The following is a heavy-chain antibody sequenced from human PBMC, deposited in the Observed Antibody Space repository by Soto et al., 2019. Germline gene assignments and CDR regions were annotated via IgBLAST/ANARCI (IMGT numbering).Heavy chain of an antibody. CDR2: INHGGST. J-gene: IGHJ6*01. CDR1: VGSFSGYY. V-gene: IGHV4-34*01. Sequence: SEPLSLTCAVYVGSFSGYYWSCIRQPPGKGLEWIGEINHGGSTNYNPSLKSRVTISVDTSKNQFSLKLSSVTAADTAVYYCARVGGAKHYYYGMEVWGQGTTVNVSS. D-gene: IGHD3-16*01. CDR3: ARVGGAKHYYYGMEV.